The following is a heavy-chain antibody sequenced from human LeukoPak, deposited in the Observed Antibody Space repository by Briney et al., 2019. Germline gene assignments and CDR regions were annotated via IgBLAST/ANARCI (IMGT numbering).Heavy chain of an antibody. D-gene: IGHD3-9*01. CDR3: ARASLLTGYDY. Sequence: PSETLSLTCTVSGGSISSYYWSWIRQPPGKGLEWIGYIYYSGSTNYNPSLKSRVTISVDTSKNQFSLKLSSVTAADTAVYYCARASLLTGYDYWGQGTLVTVSS. CDR1: GGSISSYY. V-gene: IGHV4-59*01. CDR2: IYYSGST. J-gene: IGHJ4*02.